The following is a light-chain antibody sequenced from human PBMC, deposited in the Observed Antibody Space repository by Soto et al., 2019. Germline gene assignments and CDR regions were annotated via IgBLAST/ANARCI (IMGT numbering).Light chain of an antibody. CDR3: CSYAGSVV. Sequence: QSALTQPASVSGSPGQSITISCTGTSSDVGRYNLVSWYQQHPGKAPKLMIYEGSKRHSGVSNRFSGSKSGNTASLTLSCLQAEDEADYYCCSYAGSVVFVGGTKLTVL. CDR2: EGS. V-gene: IGLV2-23*01. J-gene: IGLJ2*01. CDR1: SSDVGRYNL.